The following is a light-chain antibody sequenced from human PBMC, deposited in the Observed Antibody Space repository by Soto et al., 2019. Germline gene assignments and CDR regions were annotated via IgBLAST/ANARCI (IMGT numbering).Light chain of an antibody. Sequence: QSALTQPASVSGSPGQSITISCTGTTNDVGGYNYVTWYQQYPGKAPRLIISEVSKRPPGVSDRFSGSKSGSTASLTVSGLQPEDEADYFCCSYTSISTVVFGIGTKLTVL. V-gene: IGLV2-14*01. CDR3: CSYTSISTVV. CDR1: TNDVGGYNY. CDR2: EVS. J-gene: IGLJ1*01.